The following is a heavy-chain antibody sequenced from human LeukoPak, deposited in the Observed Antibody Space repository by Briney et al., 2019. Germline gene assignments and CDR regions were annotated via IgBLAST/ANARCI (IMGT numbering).Heavy chain of an antibody. V-gene: IGHV1-69*05. CDR1: GGTFSSYA. CDR3: ARALYCSSTSCYPPAYYMDV. CDR2: IIPIFGTA. J-gene: IGHJ6*03. D-gene: IGHD2-2*01. Sequence: ASVKVSCKASGGTFSSYAISWVRQAPGQGLEWMGGIIPIFGTANYAQKFQGRVTITTDESTSTAYMELSSLRSEDTAVYHCARALYCSSTSCYPPAYYMDVWGKGTTVTVSS.